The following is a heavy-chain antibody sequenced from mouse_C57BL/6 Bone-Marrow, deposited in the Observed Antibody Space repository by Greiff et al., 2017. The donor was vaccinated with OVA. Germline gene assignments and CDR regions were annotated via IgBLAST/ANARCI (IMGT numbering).Heavy chain of an antibody. D-gene: IGHD4-1*01. CDR2: ISDGGSYT. V-gene: IGHV5-4*01. J-gene: IGHJ2*01. CDR3: AREGWDQGNY. Sequence: EVKLQESGGGLVKPGGSLKLSCAASGFTFSSYAMSWVRQTPEKRLEWVATISDGGSYTYYPDNVKGRFTISRDNAKNNLYLQMSHLKSEDTAMYYCAREGWDQGNYWGQGTTLTVSS. CDR1: GFTFSSYA.